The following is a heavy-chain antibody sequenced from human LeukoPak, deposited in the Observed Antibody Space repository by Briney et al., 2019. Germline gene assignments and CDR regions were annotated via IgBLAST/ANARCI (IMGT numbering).Heavy chain of an antibody. D-gene: IGHD7-27*01. Sequence: ASVKVSCKASGYTFTGYYMHWVREAPGQGLEWMGWINPNSGGTNYAQKFQGRVTMTRDTSISTAYMELSRLRSDDTAVYYCARDPQLGRINYFDYWGQGTLVTVSS. J-gene: IGHJ4*02. CDR2: INPNSGGT. V-gene: IGHV1-2*02. CDR3: ARDPQLGRINYFDY. CDR1: GYTFTGYY.